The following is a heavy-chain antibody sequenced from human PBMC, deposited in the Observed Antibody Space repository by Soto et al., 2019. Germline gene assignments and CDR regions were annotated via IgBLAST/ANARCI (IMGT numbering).Heavy chain of an antibody. Sequence: QVTLRESGPVLVKPTETLTLTCNVSGFSLTTGRMGVSWIRQPPGKALEWLAHIFSDAERSYSRSLQGRLTVPMVGFGRKLVLTMTNMNPAATATYFCARMIAASYPSYYAMDFWAQGTTVSVPS. CDR2: IFSDAER. V-gene: IGHV2-26*01. J-gene: IGHJ6*02. CDR3: ARMIAASYPSYYAMDF. D-gene: IGHD2-21*01. CDR1: GFSLTTGRMG.